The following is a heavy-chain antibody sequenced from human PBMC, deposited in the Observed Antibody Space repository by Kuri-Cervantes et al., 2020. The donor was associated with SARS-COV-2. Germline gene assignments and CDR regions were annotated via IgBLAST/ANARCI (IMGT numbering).Heavy chain of an antibody. CDR2: ISGSSSYI. D-gene: IGHD2-2*01. V-gene: IGHV3-21*01. Sequence: GGSLRLSCAASGFTFSSYWMSWVRPAPGKGLEWVSSISGSSSYIYYADSVKGRFTISRDNAKNSLYLQMNSLRAEDTAVYYCAREHCSSTSCYGLDYWGQGTLVTVSS. CDR3: AREHCSSTSCYGLDY. CDR1: GFTFSSYW. J-gene: IGHJ4*02.